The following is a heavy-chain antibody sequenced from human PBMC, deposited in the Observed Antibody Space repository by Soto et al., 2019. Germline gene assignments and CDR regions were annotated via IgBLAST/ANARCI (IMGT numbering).Heavy chain of an antibody. J-gene: IGHJ5*02. V-gene: IGHV3-23*01. CDR1: GFTFSSYA. Sequence: GGSLRLSCAASGFTFSSYAMSWVRQAPRKGLEWVSAISGSGGSTYYADSVKGRFTISRDNSKNTLYLQMNSLRAEDTAVYYCAKAPIGYCSGGSCPTYNWFDPWGQGSLVTVSS. CDR2: ISGSGGST. D-gene: IGHD2-15*01. CDR3: AKAPIGYCSGGSCPTYNWFDP.